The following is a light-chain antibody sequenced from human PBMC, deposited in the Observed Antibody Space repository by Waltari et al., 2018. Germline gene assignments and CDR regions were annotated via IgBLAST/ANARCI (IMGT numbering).Light chain of an antibody. Sequence: QSALTQPRSVSGSPGPSVTISCTGTSSDVGGYNHVSWYQQQPGKAPKLMIYDVNKRPSGVPDRFSGSKSGNTASLTISGLQAEDEADYSCCSYTGSYTYVVFGGGTKLTVL. J-gene: IGLJ2*01. V-gene: IGLV2-11*01. CDR2: DVN. CDR1: SSDVGGYNH. CDR3: CSYTGSYTYVV.